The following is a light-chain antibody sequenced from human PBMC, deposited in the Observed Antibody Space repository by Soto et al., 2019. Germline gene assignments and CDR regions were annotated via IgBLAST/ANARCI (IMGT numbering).Light chain of an antibody. J-gene: IGKJ1*01. V-gene: IGKV1-5*01. CDR1: QSISDW. CDR3: QQYDTYWT. Sequence: DIQMTQSPSTLSASVGDRVTITCRASQSISDWLAWYQQKPGKAPNLLIYDASTLESGVPSRFSGSGSGTEFTLTISSLQPDDFATYYCQQYDTYWTFGQGTNVEIK. CDR2: DAS.